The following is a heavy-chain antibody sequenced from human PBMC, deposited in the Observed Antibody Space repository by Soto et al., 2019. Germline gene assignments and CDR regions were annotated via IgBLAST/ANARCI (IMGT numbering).Heavy chain of an antibody. V-gene: IGHV3-23*01. D-gene: IGHD6-19*01. Sequence: EVQLLESGGGLVQPGGSLRLSCAASGFTFSYHAMIWVRQAPGKGLEWVSTISGFDAGTYYTDSVKGRFTISRDDSKNALYLQMNSLRAEDTAVYYCAQWVVPTRFVGAFDIRGQGTMVTVSS. CDR2: ISGFDAGT. CDR3: AQWVVPTRFVGAFDI. J-gene: IGHJ3*02. CDR1: GFTFSYHA.